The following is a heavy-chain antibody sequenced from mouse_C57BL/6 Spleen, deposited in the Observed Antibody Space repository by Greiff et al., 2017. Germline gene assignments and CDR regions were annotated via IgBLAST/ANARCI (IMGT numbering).Heavy chain of an antibody. Sequence: VQLKESGPELVKPGASVKISCKASGYAFSSSWMNWVKQRPGKGLEWIGRLYPGDGETNYNGKFKGKATLTADKSSSTSYMQLDSLTSEDSAVCFCAYRNSVLHAMDYWGQGTSVTVSS. CDR2: LYPGDGET. V-gene: IGHV1-82*01. J-gene: IGHJ4*01. CDR1: GYAFSSSW. D-gene: IGHD2-5*01. CDR3: AYRNSVLHAMDY.